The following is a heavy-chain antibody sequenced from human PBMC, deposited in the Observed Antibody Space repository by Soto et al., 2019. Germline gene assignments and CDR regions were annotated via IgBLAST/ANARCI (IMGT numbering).Heavy chain of an antibody. D-gene: IGHD2-15*01. CDR2: IKQDGSEK. J-gene: IGHJ4*02. CDR1: GFTFSSYW. V-gene: IGHV3-7*01. Sequence: GGSLRLSCAASGFTFSSYWMSWVRQAPGKGLEWVANIKQDGSEKYYVDSVKGRFTISRDNAKNSLYLQMNSLRAEDTAVYYCARGILGYCSGGSCSTPFDYWGQGTLVTVSS. CDR3: ARGILGYCSGGSCSTPFDY.